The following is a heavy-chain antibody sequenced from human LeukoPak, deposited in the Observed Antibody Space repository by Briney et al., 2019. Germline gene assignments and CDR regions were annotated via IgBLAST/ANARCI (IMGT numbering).Heavy chain of an antibody. Sequence: ASVNVSCKASGYTFTSYDINWARQATGQGLEWMGWMNPNSGNTGYAQKFKGRVTMTRDTSISTAYMELSSLRSDDTAVYYCAKAGIVATMNADWFDAWGQGTLVTVSS. D-gene: IGHD5-12*01. V-gene: IGHV1-8*01. J-gene: IGHJ5*02. CDR1: GYTFTSYD. CDR2: MNPNSGNT. CDR3: AKAGIVATMNADWFDA.